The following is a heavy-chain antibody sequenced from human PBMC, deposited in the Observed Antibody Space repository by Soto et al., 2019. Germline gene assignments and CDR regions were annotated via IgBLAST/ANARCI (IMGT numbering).Heavy chain of an antibody. V-gene: IGHV1-46*01. J-gene: IGHJ4*02. D-gene: IGHD2-15*01. CDR3: ARVYCSGGSCYGIDY. Sequence: QVQLVQSGAEVKKPGASVKVSCKASGYTFTTYYMHWVRQAPGQGLEWIGIINPSGGSTNAQKFQGSVTMTRDTSTSTVYMELSSLRSEDTAVYYCARVYCSGGSCYGIDYWGQGTLVTVSS. CDR2: INPSGGST. CDR1: GYTFTTYY.